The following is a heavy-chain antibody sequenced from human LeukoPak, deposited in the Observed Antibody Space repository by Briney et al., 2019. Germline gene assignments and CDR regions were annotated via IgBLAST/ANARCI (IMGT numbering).Heavy chain of an antibody. Sequence: PSETLSLTCIISGGSIGPYYWSWIRQAAGKGPEWIGRIYTTGTADYNPSLKGRVFLSVDTSKNQFSLKVTSVTAADTAVYYCARRITIFGVVIIGWFDPWGQGTLVAVSS. V-gene: IGHV4-4*07. J-gene: IGHJ5*02. CDR1: GGSIGPYY. CDR3: ARRITIFGVVIIGWFDP. CDR2: IYTTGTA. D-gene: IGHD3-3*01.